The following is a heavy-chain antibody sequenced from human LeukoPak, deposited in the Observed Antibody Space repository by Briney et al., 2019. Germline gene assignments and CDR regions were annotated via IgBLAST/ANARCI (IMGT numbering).Heavy chain of an antibody. CDR2: IDASDSDT. J-gene: IGHJ4*02. D-gene: IGHD3-9*01. V-gene: IGHV5-10-1*01. Sequence: GESLKISCQGSGYSFATYWISWVRQMPDKDLEWMGRIDASDSDTTYSPSFQGHVTISVDKSISTAYLQWSSLKASDTAMYYCARHKTASYDVLPGDYWGQGTLVIVSS. CDR1: GYSFATYW. CDR3: ARHKTASYDVLPGDY.